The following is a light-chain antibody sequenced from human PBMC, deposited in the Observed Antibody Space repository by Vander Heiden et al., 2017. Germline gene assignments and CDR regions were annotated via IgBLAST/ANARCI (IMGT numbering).Light chain of an antibody. CDR3: AAWDDSLNGPV. Sequence: QSVLTQPPSASGTTRQRVTISCSGSSSNIGSNTVNWYQQLPGTAPKLLIYSNNQRPSGVPDRFYGSKSGTSASLAISGLQSEDEADYYCAAWDDSLNGPVFGGGTKLTVL. CDR1: SSNIGSNT. CDR2: SNN. J-gene: IGLJ3*02. V-gene: IGLV1-44*01.